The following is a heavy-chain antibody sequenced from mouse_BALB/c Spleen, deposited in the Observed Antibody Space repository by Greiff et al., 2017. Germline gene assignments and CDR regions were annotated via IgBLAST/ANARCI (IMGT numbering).Heavy chain of an antibody. V-gene: IGHV1-82*01. CDR2: ICPGDGDT. Sequence: QVQLQQSGPELVKPGASVKISCKASGYAFSSSWMNWVKQRPGQGLEWIGRICPGDGDTNYNGKFKGKATLTADKSSSTAYMQLSSLTSVDSAVYFCARRGDYFDYWGQGTTLTVSS. CDR1: GYAFSSSW. J-gene: IGHJ2*01. CDR3: ARRGDYFDY.